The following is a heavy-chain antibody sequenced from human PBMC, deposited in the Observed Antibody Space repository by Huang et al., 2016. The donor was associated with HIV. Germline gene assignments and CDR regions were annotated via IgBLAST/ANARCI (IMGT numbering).Heavy chain of an antibody. J-gene: IGHJ4*02. V-gene: IGHV4-30-4*08. D-gene: IGHD3-3*01. Sequence: QVQLQESGPGLVKPSQTLSLTCTVSGDSIRSGGYYWTWIRQSPAKGLEWIGYLDYSGSSDYNPSLKSRVSISIDAFKNRVSLKLKSVTVADTAVYYCARAPATHSVFFYWGQGTLVTVSA. CDR2: LDYSGSS. CDR3: ARAPATHSVFFY. CDR1: GDSIRSGGYY.